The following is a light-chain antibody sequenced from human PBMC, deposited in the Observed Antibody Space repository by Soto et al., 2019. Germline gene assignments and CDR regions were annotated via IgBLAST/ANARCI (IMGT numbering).Light chain of an antibody. Sequence: EIVLTPSPGVLSLSPVESATLSCRATRSVSSYLAWYQQKPGQAPRLLIYDASSRPTDIPARFSGSGSGTDFTLTISSLEPEDFALYYCQQRSNWPITFGQGTRLEIK. CDR1: RSVSSY. J-gene: IGKJ5*01. CDR3: QQRSNWPIT. V-gene: IGKV3-11*01. CDR2: DAS.